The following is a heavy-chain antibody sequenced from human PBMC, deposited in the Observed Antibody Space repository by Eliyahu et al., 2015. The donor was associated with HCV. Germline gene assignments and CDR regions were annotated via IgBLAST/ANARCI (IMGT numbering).Heavy chain of an antibody. CDR2: XYPGDYDT. V-gene: IGHV5-51*01. Sequence: EVQLVQSGAEVXXPGXSLKISCKGFGYDFTGYWIGWVRQMPGKGLEWMGVXYPGDYDTRYSPSLEGRVTISADKSTTTAYLQWSSLRASDTAIYYCARRRDAYNDYWGQGTLVTVSP. D-gene: IGHD5-24*01. CDR3: ARRRDAYNDY. CDR1: GYDFTGYW. J-gene: IGHJ4*02.